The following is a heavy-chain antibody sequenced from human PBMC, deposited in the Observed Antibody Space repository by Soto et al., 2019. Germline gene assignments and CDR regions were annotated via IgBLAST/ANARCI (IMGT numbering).Heavy chain of an antibody. CDR3: ARETYYGSGSYSYYFDY. CDR1: GSSVSSGGYY. Sequence: SETLSLTCTVSGSSVSSGGYYWSWIRQPPGKGLEWIGYIYYSGSTNYNPSLKSRVTISVDTSKNQFSLKLSSVTAADTAVYYCARETYYGSGSYSYYFDYWGQGTLVTVSS. J-gene: IGHJ4*02. D-gene: IGHD3-10*01. CDR2: IYYSGST. V-gene: IGHV4-61*08.